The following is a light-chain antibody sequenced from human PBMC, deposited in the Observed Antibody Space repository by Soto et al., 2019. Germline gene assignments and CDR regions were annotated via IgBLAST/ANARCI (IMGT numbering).Light chain of an antibody. Sequence: IHMTQTQSSLTAALGDRVTITFRASQSISSHLNMCQQKPVRTPNVLIYAASSFQSGVPSRFSGSGSGTDFTLTISSLQPEDFATYYCPQTDIIPDTFGQGTRLEIK. CDR3: PQTDIIPDT. CDR2: AAS. J-gene: IGKJ5*01. V-gene: IGKV1-39*01. CDR1: QSISSH.